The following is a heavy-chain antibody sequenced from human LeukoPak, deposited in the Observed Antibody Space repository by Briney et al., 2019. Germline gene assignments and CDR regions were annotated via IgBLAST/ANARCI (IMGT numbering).Heavy chain of an antibody. D-gene: IGHD6-6*01. CDR2: IIPILGVA. Sequence: SVKVSCKASGGTFSSYTISWVRQAPGQGLEWMGRIIPILGVANYAQKFQGRVTITADKSTSTAYMELSSLRSEDTAVYYCARGVVADRGYFDYWGQGTLVTVSS. CDR3: ARGVVADRGYFDY. V-gene: IGHV1-69*02. CDR1: GGTFSSYT. J-gene: IGHJ4*02.